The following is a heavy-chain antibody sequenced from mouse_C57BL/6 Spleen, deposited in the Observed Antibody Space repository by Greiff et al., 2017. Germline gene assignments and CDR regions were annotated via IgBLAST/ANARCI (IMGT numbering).Heavy chain of an antibody. D-gene: IGHD2-3*01. J-gene: IGHJ1*03. CDR1: GYTFTDYN. CDR2: INPNNGGT. CDR3: AREIYDGLSHRYFDV. Sequence: VQLQQSGPELVKPGASVKIPCKASGYTFTDYNMDWVKQSHGKSLEWIGDINPNNGGTIYNQKFKDKATLTVDKSSSTAYMELRSLTSEDTAVYYCAREIYDGLSHRYFDVWGKGTTVTVSS. V-gene: IGHV1-18*01.